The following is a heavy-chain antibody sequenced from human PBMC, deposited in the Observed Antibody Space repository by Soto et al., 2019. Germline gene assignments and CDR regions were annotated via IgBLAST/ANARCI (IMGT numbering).Heavy chain of an antibody. CDR1: GGSFSGYY. D-gene: IGHD6-13*01. J-gene: IGHJ6*02. CDR2: INHSGST. CDR3: AVGIAAAGTMRYGMVV. V-gene: IGHV4-34*01. Sequence: SETLSLTCAVYGGSFSGYYWSWIRQPPGKGLEWIGEINHSGSTNYNPSLKSRVTISVDTSKNQFSLKLSSVTAADTAVYYCAVGIAAAGTMRYGMVVWGQGTTVTVSS.